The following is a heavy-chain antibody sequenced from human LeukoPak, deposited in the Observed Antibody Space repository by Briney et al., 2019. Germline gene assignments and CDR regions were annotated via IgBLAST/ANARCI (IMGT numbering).Heavy chain of an antibody. CDR2: INHSGTT. CDR1: GGSFSDYY. V-gene: IGHV4-34*01. J-gene: IGHJ2*01. Sequence: SETLSLTCAVYGGSFSDYYWNWVRQPPGKGLEWIGEINHSGTTSYNPSLKSRVTISVDTSKNQFSLKLTSVTAADTAVYYCGRRAYSYADYWYFDLWGRGTLVTVSS. CDR3: GRRAYSYADYWYFDL. D-gene: IGHD5-18*01.